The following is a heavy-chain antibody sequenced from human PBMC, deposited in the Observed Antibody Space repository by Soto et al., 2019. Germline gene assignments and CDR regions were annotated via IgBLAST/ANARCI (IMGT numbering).Heavy chain of an antibody. CDR1: GGTFSSYA. D-gene: IGHD6-19*01. CDR3: ARVLGIAVAGYYYYYGMDV. V-gene: IGHV1-69*13. J-gene: IGHJ6*02. Sequence: GASVKVSCKASGGTFSSYAISWVRQAPGQGLEWMGGIIPIFGTANYAQKFQGRVTITADESTSTAYMELSSLRSEDTAVYYCARVLGIAVAGYYYYYGMDVWGQGTTVTVSS. CDR2: IIPIFGTA.